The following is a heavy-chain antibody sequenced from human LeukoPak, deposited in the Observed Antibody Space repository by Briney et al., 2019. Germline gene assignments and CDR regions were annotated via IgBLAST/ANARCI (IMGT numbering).Heavy chain of an antibody. Sequence: PSETLSLTCTVSGGSIISSSSSSYYWGWIHQSPGKGPEWVGGIYYSGSTYYNPSLKSRVTISVDTSKSQFSLRLSSMTAADTAVYYCVRTYSIGWSTGVFDIWGQGTMVTVSS. CDR1: GGSIISSSSSSYY. CDR2: IYYSGST. V-gene: IGHV4-39*01. J-gene: IGHJ3*02. CDR3: VRTYSIGWSTGVFDI. D-gene: IGHD6-19*01.